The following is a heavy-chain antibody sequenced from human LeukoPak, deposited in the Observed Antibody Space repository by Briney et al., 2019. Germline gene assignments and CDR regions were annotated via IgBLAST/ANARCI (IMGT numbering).Heavy chain of an antibody. CDR3: ARGPKVVTTTLYYYMDV. J-gene: IGHJ6*03. CDR2: INPSGGST. Sequence: GASVKVSCKASGYTFTSYAMNWVRQAPGQGLEWMGIINPSGGSTSYAQKFQGRVTMTRDTSTSTVYMELSSLRSEDTAVYYCARGPKVVTTTLYYYMDVWGKGTTVTVSS. D-gene: IGHD1-14*01. CDR1: GYTFTSYA. V-gene: IGHV1-46*01.